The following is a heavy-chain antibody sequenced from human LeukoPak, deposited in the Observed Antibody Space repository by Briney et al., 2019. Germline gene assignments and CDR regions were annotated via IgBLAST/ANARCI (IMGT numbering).Heavy chain of an antibody. Sequence: GESLKISCKGSGYSFTSNWIGWVRQMPGKGLEWMGVIYPGDSDTRYSPSFQGRINISADTSIDTAYLQWSSLKASDTAMYYCARRSLNYYDSSGYYFDYWGRGTLVTVSS. CDR3: ARRSLNYYDSSGYYFDY. D-gene: IGHD3-22*01. J-gene: IGHJ4*02. CDR1: GYSFTSNW. V-gene: IGHV5-51*01. CDR2: IYPGDSDT.